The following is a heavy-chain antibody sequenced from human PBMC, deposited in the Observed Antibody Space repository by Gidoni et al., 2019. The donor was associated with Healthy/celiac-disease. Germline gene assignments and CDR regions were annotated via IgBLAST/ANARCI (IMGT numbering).Heavy chain of an antibody. Sequence: QVQLVESGGGLVKPGGSLRLSCAASGFTFSDYYMSWIRQAPGKGLEWVSYISSSSSYTNYADSVKGRFTISRDNAKNSLYLQMNSLRAEDTAVYYCARHLAAAADLGFDYWGQGTLVTVSS. CDR1: GFTFSDYY. V-gene: IGHV3-11*05. D-gene: IGHD6-13*01. CDR3: ARHLAAAADLGFDY. J-gene: IGHJ4*02. CDR2: ISSSSSYT.